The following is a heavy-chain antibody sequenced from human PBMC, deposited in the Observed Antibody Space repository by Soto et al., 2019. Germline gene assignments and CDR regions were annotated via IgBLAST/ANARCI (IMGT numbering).Heavy chain of an antibody. J-gene: IGHJ5*02. Sequence: ASVKVSCKASGYTFTSYGISWVRQAPGQGLEWMGWISAYNGNTNYAQKLQGRVTMTTDTSTSTAYMELRSLRSDDTAVYYCARVLFEYSSGWYPWFDPWGQGTLVTVSS. CDR2: ISAYNGNT. D-gene: IGHD6-19*01. CDR1: GYTFTSYG. CDR3: ARVLFEYSSGWYPWFDP. V-gene: IGHV1-18*01.